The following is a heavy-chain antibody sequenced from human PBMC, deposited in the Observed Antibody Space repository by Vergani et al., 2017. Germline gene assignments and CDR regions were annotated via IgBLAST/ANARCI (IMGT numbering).Heavy chain of an antibody. D-gene: IGHD4-17*01. J-gene: IGHJ5*02. V-gene: IGHV3-21*01. Sequence: EVQMVESGGGLVKPGGSLRLSCVASGFTFSHYSMNWVRQAPGKGLEWVSSISGNNDDVYYADSVKGRFTISRDNAKNSLYLDMSSLRAEDTAVYYCARDPSSVTTLGANWFDPWGQGTLVTVSS. CDR1: GFTFSHYS. CDR3: ARDPSSVTTLGANWFDP. CDR2: ISGNNDDV.